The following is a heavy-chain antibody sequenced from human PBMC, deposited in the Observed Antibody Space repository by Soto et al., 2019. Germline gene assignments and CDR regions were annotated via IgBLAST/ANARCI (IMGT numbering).Heavy chain of an antibody. Sequence: GGSLRLSCAASGFTFSNFAMSWVRLAPGNGLEWVSTTTDTGDTTYYEDSVRGRFTISRDNSKNTVSLQMNSLRAEDTAVYYCARDPFGGSSTSSWGQGTLVTVSS. J-gene: IGHJ4*02. CDR1: GFTFSNFA. D-gene: IGHD2-2*01. CDR3: ARDPFGGSSTSS. V-gene: IGHV3-23*01. CDR2: TTDTGDTT.